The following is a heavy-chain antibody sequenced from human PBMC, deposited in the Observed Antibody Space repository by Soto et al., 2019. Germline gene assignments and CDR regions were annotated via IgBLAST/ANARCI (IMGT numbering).Heavy chain of an antibody. J-gene: IGHJ4*02. CDR2: INDRGGDT. V-gene: IGHV3-23*01. CDR3: AGRTGSSTYYFDY. Sequence: PGGSLRLSCATSGFTFRNCGMGWVRQAPGKGLEWVSGINDRGGDTNYADSVKGRFTIARDNSKNTLYLQMSSLRADDTAVYYCAGRTGSSTYYFDYWGQGALVTVSS. CDR1: GFTFRNCG. D-gene: IGHD1-26*01.